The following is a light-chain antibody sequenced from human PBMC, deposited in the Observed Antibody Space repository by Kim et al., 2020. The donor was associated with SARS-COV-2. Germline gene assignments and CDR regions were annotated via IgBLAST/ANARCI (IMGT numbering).Light chain of an antibody. Sequence: PGHSATTSCTGTSSDVGGYNYVSWYQQHPGKAPKLMIYDVSKRPSGVPDRFSGSKSGNTASLTISGLQAEDEADYYCCSYAGSIYVFGTGTKVTVL. V-gene: IGLV2-11*01. CDR3: CSYAGSIYV. J-gene: IGLJ1*01. CDR1: SSDVGGYNY. CDR2: DVS.